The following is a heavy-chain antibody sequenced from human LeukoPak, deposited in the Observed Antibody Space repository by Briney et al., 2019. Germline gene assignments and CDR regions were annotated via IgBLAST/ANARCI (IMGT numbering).Heavy chain of an antibody. CDR2: IRYDGSNK. V-gene: IGHV3-30*02. CDR3: AKDRNYYDSSGYYHFDY. D-gene: IGHD3-22*01. CDR1: GFTFSSYG. J-gene: IGHJ4*02. Sequence: GRSLRLSCAASGFTFSSYGMHWVRQAPGKGLEWVAFIRYDGSNKYYADSVKGRFTISRDNSKNTLYLQMNSLRAEDTAVYYCAKDRNYYDSSGYYHFDYWGQGTLVTVSS.